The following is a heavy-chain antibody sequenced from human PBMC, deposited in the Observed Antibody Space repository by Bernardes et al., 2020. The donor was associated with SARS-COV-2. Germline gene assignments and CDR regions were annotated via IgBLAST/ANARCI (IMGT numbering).Heavy chain of an antibody. Sequence: SDPLSLSCTVSGGSISGYYWAWIRQPPGKGLEWVAYMYFSGRSTYNPSLKSRVTISVDTSKNQFSLNVNSVTAADTAVYYCAIHRRGPIPSAFSWWYFDLWGRGTLVTVSS. CDR3: AIHRRGPIPSAFSWWYFDL. CDR2: MYFSGRS. D-gene: IGHD2-2*01. V-gene: IGHV4-59*07. CDR1: GGSISGYY. J-gene: IGHJ2*01.